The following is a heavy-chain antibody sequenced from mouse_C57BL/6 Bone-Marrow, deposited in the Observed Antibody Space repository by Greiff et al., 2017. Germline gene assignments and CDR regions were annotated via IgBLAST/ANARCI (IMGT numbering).Heavy chain of an antibody. CDR2: INPSSGYT. CDR1: GYTFTSYW. Sequence: VKLQESGAELAKPGASVKLSCKASGYTFTSYWMHWVKQRPGQGLEWIGYINPSSGYTKYNQKFKGKATLTADKSSSTAYMQLSSLTSEDSAVYFCARTGDSPDYWGQGTTLTVSS. CDR3: ARTGDSPDY. J-gene: IGHJ2*01. V-gene: IGHV1-7*01.